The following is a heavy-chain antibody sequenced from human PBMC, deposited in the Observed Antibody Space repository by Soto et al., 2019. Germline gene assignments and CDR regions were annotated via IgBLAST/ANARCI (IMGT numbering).Heavy chain of an antibody. D-gene: IGHD3-22*01. CDR3: ARWGPYYYDGSDYGMGV. CDR2: INPNSGGT. Sequence: ASVKVSCKASGYTFTGYYMHWVRQAPGQGLEWMGWINPNSGGTNYAQKFQGRVTMTRDTSISTAYMELSRLRSDDTAVYYCARWGPYYYDGSDYGMGVWGQGNTVPV. V-gene: IGHV1-2*02. CDR1: GYTFTGYY. J-gene: IGHJ6*02.